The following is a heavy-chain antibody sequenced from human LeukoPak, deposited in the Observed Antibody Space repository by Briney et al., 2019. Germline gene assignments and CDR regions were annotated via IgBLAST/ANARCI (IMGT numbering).Heavy chain of an antibody. D-gene: IGHD3-10*01. V-gene: IGHV4-34*01. CDR3: ARSPLYYYGSGSYQSNWFDP. Sequence: PSETLSLTCAVYGGSFSGYYWSRIRQPPGKGLEWIGEINHSGSTNYNPSLKSRVTISVDTSKNQFSLKLSSVTAADTAVYYCARSPLYYYGSGSYQSNWFDPWGQGTLVTVSS. CDR2: INHSGST. CDR1: GGSFSGYY. J-gene: IGHJ5*02.